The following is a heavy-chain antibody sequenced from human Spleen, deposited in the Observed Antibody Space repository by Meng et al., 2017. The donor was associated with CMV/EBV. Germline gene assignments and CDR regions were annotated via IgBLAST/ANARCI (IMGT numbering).Heavy chain of an antibody. Sequence: SETLSLTCTVSGGSVSSSSYYWGWIRQPPGKGLEGIGSIYYSGSTYYNVSLKSRVTISVDTSKNQFSLKLNSVTAADTAVYYCAREVALHLWHDFWGQGTLVTVSS. CDR1: GGSVSSSSYY. D-gene: IGHD5-18*01. CDR3: AREVALHLWHDF. CDR2: IYYSGST. J-gene: IGHJ4*02. V-gene: IGHV4-39*07.